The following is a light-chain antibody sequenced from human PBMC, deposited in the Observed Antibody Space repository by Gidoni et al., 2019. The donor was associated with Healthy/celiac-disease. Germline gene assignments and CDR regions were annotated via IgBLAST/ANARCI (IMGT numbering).Light chain of an antibody. Sequence: DIVMIQSPDSLAVSLGERATINCKSSQSVLYSSNNKNYLAWYQHKPGQPPKLLISWASTRESGVPDRFSSSGSGTDFTLTISSLQAEDVAVYYCQQYYSTPLTFGGGTKVEIK. J-gene: IGKJ4*01. V-gene: IGKV4-1*01. CDR3: QQYYSTPLT. CDR2: WAS. CDR1: QSVLYSSNNKNY.